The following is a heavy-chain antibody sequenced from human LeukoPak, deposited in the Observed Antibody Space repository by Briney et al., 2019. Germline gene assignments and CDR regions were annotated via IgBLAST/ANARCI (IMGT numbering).Heavy chain of an antibody. Sequence: GGSLRLSCAASGFSLRTYWMHWVRQVPGKGLVWVSRINSDGSSTAYTDSVKGRFTISRDNSKNTLYLQMNSLRAEDTAVYYCAKERDGYNPIFDYWGQGTLVTVSS. D-gene: IGHD5-24*01. J-gene: IGHJ4*02. CDR1: GFSLRTYW. CDR2: INSDGSST. CDR3: AKERDGYNPIFDY. V-gene: IGHV3-74*03.